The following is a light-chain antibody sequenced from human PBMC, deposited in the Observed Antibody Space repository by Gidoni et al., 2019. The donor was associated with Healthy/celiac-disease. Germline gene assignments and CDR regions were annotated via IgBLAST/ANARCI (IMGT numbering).Light chain of an antibody. CDR3: QQSYSTPRT. J-gene: IGKJ1*01. CDR1: QSISSY. Sequence: DIQMTQSPSSLSASVGDRVTITCRASQSISSYLNWYQQKPGKAPKLLIYAASSLQSGVPSRFSGSGSGTDFTLTISSLQPEDFATYHCQQSYSTPRTFGQXTKVEIK. V-gene: IGKV1-39*01. CDR2: AAS.